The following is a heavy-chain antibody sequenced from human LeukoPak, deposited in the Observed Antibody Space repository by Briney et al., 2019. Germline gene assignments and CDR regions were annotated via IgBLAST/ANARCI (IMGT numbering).Heavy chain of an antibody. Sequence: SETLSLTCAVYGGSFSGYYWSWIRQPPGNGLEWIGEINHSGSTNYNPSLKSRVTISVDTSKNQFSLKLSSVTAADTAVYYCARGVDCPNTYQFDYWGQGTLVTVSS. J-gene: IGHJ4*02. CDR2: INHSGST. D-gene: IGHD2-21*01. CDR3: ARGVDCPNTYQFDY. CDR1: GGSFSGYY. V-gene: IGHV4-34*01.